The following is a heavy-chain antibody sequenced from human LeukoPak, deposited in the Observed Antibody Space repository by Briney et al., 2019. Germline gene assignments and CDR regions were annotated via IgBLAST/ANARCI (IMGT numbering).Heavy chain of an antibody. CDR1: GFTFSSYS. D-gene: IGHD3-22*01. CDR3: ANNNYYDSSGYYYIGEGWAFDI. J-gene: IGHJ3*02. CDR2: ITSSGRYI. V-gene: IGHV3-21*04. Sequence: PGGSLRLSCAASGFTFSSYSMNWVRQAPGKGLEWVSSITSSGRYIYYADSVKGRFTISRDNSKNTLYLQMNSLRAEDTAVYYCANNNYYDSSGYYYIGEGWAFDIWGQGTMVTVSS.